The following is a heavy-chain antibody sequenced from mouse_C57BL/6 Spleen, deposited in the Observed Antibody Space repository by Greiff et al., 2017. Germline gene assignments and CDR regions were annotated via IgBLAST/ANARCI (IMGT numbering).Heavy chain of an antibody. CDR2: IEPEDGDT. V-gene: IGHV14-1*01. D-gene: IGHD1-1*01. J-gene: IGHJ4*01. CDR3: TTSTTVVAPYAMDY. Sequence: EVQLQQSGAELVRPGASVKLSCTASGFNIKDYYMHWVKQRPEQGLEWIGRIEPEDGDTEYAPKFQGKATLTADTSSNTAYLQLSSLTSEDTAVYYCTTSTTVVAPYAMDYWGQGTSVTVSS. CDR1: GFNIKDYY.